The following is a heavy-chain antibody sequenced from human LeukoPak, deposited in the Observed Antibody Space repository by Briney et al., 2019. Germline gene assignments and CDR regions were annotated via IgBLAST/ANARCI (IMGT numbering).Heavy chain of an antibody. Sequence: GESLKISCKGSGYTFSSYWIGWVRQMPGKGLEWMGIIYPDDSDTRYSPSFQGQVTISADKPISTAYLQWGSLKASDTAMYYCARLAYCSNDVCYSNYYYSMDVWGKGTTVTVSS. D-gene: IGHD2-8*01. V-gene: IGHV5-51*01. J-gene: IGHJ6*03. CDR1: GYTFSSYW. CDR2: IYPDDSDT. CDR3: ARLAYCSNDVCYSNYYYSMDV.